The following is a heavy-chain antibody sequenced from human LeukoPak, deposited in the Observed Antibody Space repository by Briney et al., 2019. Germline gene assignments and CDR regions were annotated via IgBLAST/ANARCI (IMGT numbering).Heavy chain of an antibody. CDR3: AKDFWVIFDY. Sequence: GRSLTLSCAASGSTFSSYAMSWVRQAPGKRLEWVSAITGSGGTTYYADSVRGRFTISRENSKNTLYLQMNSLRAEDTAVYYCAKDFWVIFDYWGQGTLVTVSS. D-gene: IGHD2-21*01. V-gene: IGHV3-23*01. J-gene: IGHJ4*02. CDR1: GSTFSSYA. CDR2: ITGSGGTT.